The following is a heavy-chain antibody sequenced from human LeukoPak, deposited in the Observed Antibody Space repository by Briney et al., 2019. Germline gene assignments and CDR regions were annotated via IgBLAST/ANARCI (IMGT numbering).Heavy chain of an antibody. V-gene: IGHV1-69*05. J-gene: IGHJ6*03. D-gene: IGHD3-22*01. CDR3: AREYGSSGYYFRMDV. CDR1: GGTFSSYA. CDR2: IIPIFGTA. Sequence: ASVKVSCKASGGTFSSYAISWVRQAPGQGLEWMGGIIPIFGTANYAQKFQGRVTITTDESTSTAYMELSSLRSVDTAVYYCAREYGSSGYYFRMDVWGKGTTVTVSS.